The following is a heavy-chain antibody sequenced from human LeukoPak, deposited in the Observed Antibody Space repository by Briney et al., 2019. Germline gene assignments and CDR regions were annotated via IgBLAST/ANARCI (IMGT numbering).Heavy chain of an antibody. Sequence: PGGSLRLSCAASGFTFSSYAMTWVRQAPGKGLEWISSISGSGGSTYYADSVKGRFTISRDNSKNTLYVQMNSLRAEDTAVYYCAKGLSMIEVVIVAFDIWGRGTMVTVSS. CDR3: AKGLSMIEVVIVAFDI. J-gene: IGHJ3*02. CDR2: ISGSGGST. V-gene: IGHV3-23*01. D-gene: IGHD3-22*01. CDR1: GFTFSSYA.